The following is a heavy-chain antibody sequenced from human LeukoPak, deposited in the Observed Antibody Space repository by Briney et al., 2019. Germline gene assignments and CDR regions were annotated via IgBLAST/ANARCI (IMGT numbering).Heavy chain of an antibody. V-gene: IGHV4-34*01. J-gene: IGHJ4*02. CDR2: INHSGST. D-gene: IGHD3-3*01. Sequence: SETLSLTCAVYGGSFSGYYWSWIRQPPGKGLEWIGEINHSGSTNYNPSLKSRVTISVDTSKSQFSLKLTSVTAADTAVYYCARDIPSGYHDYWGQGTLVTVSS. CDR3: ARDIPSGYHDY. CDR1: GGSFSGYY.